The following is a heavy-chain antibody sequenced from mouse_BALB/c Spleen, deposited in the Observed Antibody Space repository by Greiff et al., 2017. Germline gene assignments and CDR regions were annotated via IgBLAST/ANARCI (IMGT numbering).Heavy chain of an antibody. CDR1: GDSITSGY. V-gene: IGHV3-8*02. Sequence: DVQLQESGPSLVKPSQTLSLTCSVTGDSITSGYWNWIRKFPGNKLEYMGYISYSGSTYYNPSLKSRISITRDTSKNQYYLQLNSVTTEDTDTYYCARDYDYENYAMDYWGQGTSVTVSS. CDR2: ISYSGST. CDR3: ARDYDYENYAMDY. J-gene: IGHJ4*01. D-gene: IGHD2-4*01.